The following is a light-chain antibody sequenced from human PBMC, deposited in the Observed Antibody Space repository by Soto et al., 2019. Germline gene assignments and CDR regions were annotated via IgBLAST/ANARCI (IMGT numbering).Light chain of an antibody. V-gene: IGLV1-44*01. CDR2: SNN. CDR1: SSNIGSNT. CDR3: AAWDDSLNGVWV. J-gene: IGLJ3*02. Sequence: QSVLTQPPSASGTPGQRVTISCSGSSSNIGSNTVNWYQQLPGTAPKLLIYSNNQRPSGVPDRFSGSKSGTSASLAISGLQAGGEADYDSAAWDDSLNGVWVFGAGTKLTVL.